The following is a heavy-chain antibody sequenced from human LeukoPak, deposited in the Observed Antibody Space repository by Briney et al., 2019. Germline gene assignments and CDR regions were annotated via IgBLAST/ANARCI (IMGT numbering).Heavy chain of an antibody. CDR3: AKGRDVLLWFGELTY. J-gene: IGHJ4*02. V-gene: IGHV3-30*18. CDR1: GFTFSSYG. Sequence: GGSLRLSCAASGFTFSSYGMHWVRQAPGKGLEWVAVISYDGSNKYYADSVKGRFTISRDNSKNTLYLQMNSLRAEDTAVYYCAKGRDVLLWFGELTYWGQGTLVTVSS. CDR2: ISYDGSNK. D-gene: IGHD3-10*01.